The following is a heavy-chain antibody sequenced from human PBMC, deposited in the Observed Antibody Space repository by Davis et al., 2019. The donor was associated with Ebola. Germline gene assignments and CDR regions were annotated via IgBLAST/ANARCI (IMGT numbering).Heavy chain of an antibody. CDR3: ARGDYYGSGTYYHYFDN. Sequence: SGPTLVTPTQTLTLTCTVSGFSLTTSGLCVSWIRQPPGKAPEWLAVIDWDDTKYYNTPLKNRLTISRDTSKNQVVLTMTNMDPVDTATYFCARGDYYGSGTYYHYFDNWGQGTLVTVSS. V-gene: IGHV2-70*01. CDR2: IDWDDTK. CDR1: GFSLTTSGLC. D-gene: IGHD3-10*01. J-gene: IGHJ4*02.